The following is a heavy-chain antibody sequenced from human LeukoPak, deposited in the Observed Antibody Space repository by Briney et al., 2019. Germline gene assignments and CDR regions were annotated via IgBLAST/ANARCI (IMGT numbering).Heavy chain of an antibody. Sequence: GSSVKVSCKASGGTFNSYGISWLRQAPGQGLEWMGRIITILGTATYTQKFQGRVTITADKSASTAYMELSGLRSEDTAVYYCARDSGGYSSFDPREGSWGQGTLVTVSS. D-gene: IGHD5-12*01. CDR1: GGTFNSYG. CDR3: ARDSGGYSSFDPREGS. CDR2: IITILGTA. V-gene: IGHV1-69*04. J-gene: IGHJ5*02.